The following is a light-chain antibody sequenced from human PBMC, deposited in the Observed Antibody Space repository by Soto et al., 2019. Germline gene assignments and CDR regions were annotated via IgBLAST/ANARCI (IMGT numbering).Light chain of an antibody. V-gene: IGLV1-40*01. J-gene: IGLJ2*01. CDR1: SSNIGAGHV. Sequence: QSVLTQPPSVSGAPGQRVTISCTGSSSNIGAGHVVHWYQQFPGRAPNLLIYGSSNRPSGVPDRFSGSKSGTSASLAITGLQAEDEADYYCPSYNNGLSASVFGGGTKLTLL. CDR2: GSS. CDR3: PSYNNGLSASV.